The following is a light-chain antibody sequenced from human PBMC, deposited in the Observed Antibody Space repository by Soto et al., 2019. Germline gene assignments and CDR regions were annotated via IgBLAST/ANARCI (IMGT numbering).Light chain of an antibody. CDR1: QSVSSN. J-gene: IGKJ5*01. CDR2: DAS. CDR3: QQYNNWPPLIT. Sequence: EVVMTQSPATLSVSPGERATLSCRASQSVSSNVAWYQQKPGQAPRLLIYDASTRATGIPARFSGSGSGTEFTLTISSLQSEDFAVYYCQQYNNWPPLITFGQGTRLENK. V-gene: IGKV3-15*01.